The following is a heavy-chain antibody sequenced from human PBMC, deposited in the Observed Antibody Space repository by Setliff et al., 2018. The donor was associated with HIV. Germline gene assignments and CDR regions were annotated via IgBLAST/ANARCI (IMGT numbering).Heavy chain of an antibody. V-gene: IGHV4-59*11. D-gene: IGHD6-19*01. CDR3: ARLFRWLQFPDRFDS. CDR1: GDSITSHY. J-gene: IGHJ4*02. CDR2: IYFTGST. Sequence: PSETLSLTCSVSGDSITSHYWSWIRQPPGKGLEWIGYIYFTGSTNYNPSLKRRVTISVDTSKNQFSLKLSSVTAADTAVYYCARLFRWLQFPDRFDSWGQGALVTVSS.